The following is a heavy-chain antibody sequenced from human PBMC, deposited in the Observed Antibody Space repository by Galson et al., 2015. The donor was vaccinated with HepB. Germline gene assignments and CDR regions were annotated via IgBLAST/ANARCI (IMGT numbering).Heavy chain of an antibody. CDR2: IGSKANNYAT. D-gene: IGHD3-16*01. CDR3: CRLGDLVGYSSA. CDR1: GFTFSGSA. V-gene: IGHV3-73*01. Sequence: SLRLSCAASGFTFSGSAMHWVRQTSGKGLEWVGRIGSKANNYATAYVASVKGRFTISRDDLKNTAFLQMNGLRTEDSALYYCCRLGDLVGYSSAWGQGTLVTVSS. J-gene: IGHJ5*02.